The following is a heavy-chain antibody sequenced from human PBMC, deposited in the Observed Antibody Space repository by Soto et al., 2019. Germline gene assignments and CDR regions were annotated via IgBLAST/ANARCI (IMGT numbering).Heavy chain of an antibody. J-gene: IGHJ5*02. CDR3: ARVIPAAIGNWFDP. D-gene: IGHD2-2*02. CDR2: IYYSGST. Sequence: PSETLSLTCTVSGGSISSGDYYWSWIRQPPGKGLVWIGYIYYSGSTYYNPSLKSRVTISVDTSKNQFSLKLSSVTAADTAVYYCARVIPAAIGNWFDPRGQGTLVTVSS. V-gene: IGHV4-30-4*02. CDR1: GGSISSGDYY.